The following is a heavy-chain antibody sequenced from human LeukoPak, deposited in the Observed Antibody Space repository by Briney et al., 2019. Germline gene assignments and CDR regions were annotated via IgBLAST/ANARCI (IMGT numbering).Heavy chain of an antibody. CDR2: INPNSGGT. V-gene: IGHV1-2*02. CDR3: ARDRMNFWSGYPDAFDI. J-gene: IGHJ3*02. D-gene: IGHD3-3*01. CDR1: GYTFTGYY. Sequence: EASVKVSCTASGYTFTGYYLHWVRQAPGQGLEWMGWINPNSGGTNYAQKFQGRVTMTRDTSISTAYMELSRLRSDDTAVYYCARDRMNFWSGYPDAFDIWGQGTMVTVSS.